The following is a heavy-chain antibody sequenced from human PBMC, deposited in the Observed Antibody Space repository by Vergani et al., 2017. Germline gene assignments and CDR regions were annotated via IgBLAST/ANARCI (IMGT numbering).Heavy chain of an antibody. CDR3: ARGGLGVVVAATPDY. J-gene: IGHJ4*02. Sequence: QVPLVQFGAEVKKPGASVKVSCKASEYTFTSYDINWVRQATGQGLEWMGWISAYNGNTNYAQKLQGRVTMTTDTPTSTAYMELRSLRSDDTAVYYCARGGLGVVVAATPDYWGEGTLVTVSS. V-gene: IGHV1-18*01. CDR1: EYTFTSYD. CDR2: ISAYNGNT. D-gene: IGHD2-15*01.